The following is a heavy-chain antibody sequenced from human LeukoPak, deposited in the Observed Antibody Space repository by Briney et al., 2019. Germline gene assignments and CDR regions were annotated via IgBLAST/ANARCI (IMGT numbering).Heavy chain of an antibody. V-gene: IGHV3-23*01. CDR1: GFTFSSYA. D-gene: IGHD6-13*01. J-gene: IGHJ4*02. CDR2: ISGSGGST. CDR3: AKVEAAADSYFDY. Sequence: GGSLRLSCAASGFTFSSYAMSWVRQAPGKGLEWVSAISGSGGSTYYADSAKGRFTISRDNSKNTLYLQMNSLRAEDTAVYYCAKVEAAADSYFDYWGQGTLVTVSS.